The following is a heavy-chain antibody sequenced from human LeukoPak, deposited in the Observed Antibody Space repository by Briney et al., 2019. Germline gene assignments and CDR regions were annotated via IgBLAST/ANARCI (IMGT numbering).Heavy chain of an antibody. Sequence: GGSLRLSCAASGFTFSNAWMGWVRQAPGKGLEWVGRIKSKTDGGTTDYAAPVKGRFTISRDDSQNTLYLQMNSLKIEDTGVYYTTRRLGGDNWTPEVHWGQGTLVTVSS. V-gene: IGHV3-15*05. CDR1: GFTFSNAW. CDR2: IKSKTDGGTT. J-gene: IGHJ4*02. CDR3: TRRLGGDNWTPEVH. D-gene: IGHD3-9*01.